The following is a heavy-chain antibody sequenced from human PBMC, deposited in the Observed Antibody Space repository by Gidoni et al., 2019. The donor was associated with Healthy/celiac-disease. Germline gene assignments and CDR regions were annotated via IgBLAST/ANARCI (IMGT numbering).Heavy chain of an antibody. CDR1: GYPFTSYA. V-gene: IGHV1-3*01. D-gene: IGHD3-10*01. J-gene: IGHJ6*02. CDR3: ARVRGVIYYYYGMDV. Sequence: QVQLVQSGAEVKKPGASVKVSCKASGYPFTSYAMHWVRQAPGQRLEWMGWINAGNGNTKYSQKFQGRVTITRDTSASTAYMELSSLRSEDTAVYYCARVRGVIYYYYGMDVWGQGTTVTVSS. CDR2: INAGNGNT.